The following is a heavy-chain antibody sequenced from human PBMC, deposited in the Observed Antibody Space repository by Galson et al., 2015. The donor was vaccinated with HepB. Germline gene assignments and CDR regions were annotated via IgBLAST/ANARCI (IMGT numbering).Heavy chain of an antibody. Sequence: SLRLSCAASGFTFDDYTMHWVRQAPGKGLEWVSLISWDGGSTYYADSVKGRFTISRDNSKNSLYLQMNSLRTEDTALYYCAKASTYDYVWGSPDQYYFDYWGQGTLVTVSS. CDR3: AKASTYDYVWGSPDQYYFDY. V-gene: IGHV3-43*01. J-gene: IGHJ4*02. D-gene: IGHD3-16*01. CDR1: GFTFDDYT. CDR2: ISWDGGST.